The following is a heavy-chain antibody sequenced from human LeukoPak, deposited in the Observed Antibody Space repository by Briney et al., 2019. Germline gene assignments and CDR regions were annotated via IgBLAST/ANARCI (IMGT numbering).Heavy chain of an antibody. V-gene: IGHV3-48*01. CDR1: GFTFSSYA. J-gene: IGHJ5*02. D-gene: IGHD3-10*01. Sequence: GGSLRLSCAASGFTFSSYAIHWVRQAPGKGLEWISYISSTSDTIFYADSVEGRFTISRDTAQNSLYLQINSLRVEDTAVNYCARTGGSGSNNWFDPWGQGTLVTVSS. CDR3: ARTGGSGSNNWFDP. CDR2: ISSTSDTI.